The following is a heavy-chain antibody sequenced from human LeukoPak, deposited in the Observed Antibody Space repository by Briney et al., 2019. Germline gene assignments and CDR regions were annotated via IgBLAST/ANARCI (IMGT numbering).Heavy chain of an antibody. CDR3: ARVTPVNSYCSGGSCYQRGYFDY. D-gene: IGHD2-15*01. V-gene: IGHV3-21*01. Sequence: GGSLRPSCAASGFTFSSYSMNWVRQAPGKGLEWVSSISSSSSYIYYADSVKGRFTISRDNAKNSLYLQMNSLRAEDTAVYYCARVTPVNSYCSGGSCYQRGYFDYWGQGTLVTVSS. CDR1: GFTFSSYS. CDR2: ISSSSSYI. J-gene: IGHJ4*02.